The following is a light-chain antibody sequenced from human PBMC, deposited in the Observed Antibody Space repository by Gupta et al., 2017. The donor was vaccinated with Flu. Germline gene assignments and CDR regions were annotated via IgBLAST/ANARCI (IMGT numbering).Light chain of an antibody. J-gene: IGKJ1*01. Sequence: DVVMTQSPLSPPVTLGQPASISCRSSQSLVHRNGNTYLTWFQQRPGQSPRRLIYRVTNRDSGVPDRFSGSGSGTDFTLKISRVEAEDVGIDYCMQGTHWPTFGQGTKVEIK. CDR2: RVT. CDR1: QSLVHRNGNTY. V-gene: IGKV2-30*02. CDR3: MQGTHWPT.